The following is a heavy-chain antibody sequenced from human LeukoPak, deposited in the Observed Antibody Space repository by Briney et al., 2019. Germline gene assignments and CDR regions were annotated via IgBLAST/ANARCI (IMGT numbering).Heavy chain of an antibody. D-gene: IGHD2-2*02. CDR3: TTTVVVPAAIRGVIDY. J-gene: IGHJ4*02. V-gene: IGHV3-49*04. CDR1: GFTFGDYA. Sequence: PGGSLRLSCTASGFTFGDYAMSWVRQAPGKGLEWVGFIRSKAYGGTTEYAASVKGRFTISRDDSKSIAYLQMNSLKTEDTAVYYCTTTVVVPAAIRGVIDYWGQGTLVTDSS. CDR2: IRSKAYGGTT.